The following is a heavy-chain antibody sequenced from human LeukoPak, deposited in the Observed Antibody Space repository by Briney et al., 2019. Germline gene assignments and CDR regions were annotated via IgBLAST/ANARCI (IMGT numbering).Heavy chain of an antibody. Sequence: GGSLRLSCAASGFTFSSYAMCWVRQTPVKGLEWVSVISGSGGSTYYADSVKGRFTISRDNSKNTLYLQMNSLRAEDTAVYYCAKDRSLRVNDAFDIWGQGTMVTVSS. V-gene: IGHV3-23*01. D-gene: IGHD4-23*01. CDR1: GFTFSSYA. J-gene: IGHJ3*02. CDR2: ISGSGGST. CDR3: AKDRSLRVNDAFDI.